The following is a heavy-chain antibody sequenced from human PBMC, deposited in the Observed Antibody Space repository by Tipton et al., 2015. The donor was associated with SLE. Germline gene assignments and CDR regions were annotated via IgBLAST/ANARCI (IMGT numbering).Heavy chain of an antibody. V-gene: IGHV4-59*02. Sequence: TLSLTCTVSGGSVRSHYWSWIRQSPGKGLEWIGYISDSGSTNYNPSLKSRVSISLDTSKNHFSLRLTSVTAADTAIYYCARETRAFDVWGQGTMVIVSS. D-gene: IGHD1/OR15-1a*01. CDR3: ARETRAFDV. CDR1: GGSVRSHY. J-gene: IGHJ3*01. CDR2: ISDSGST.